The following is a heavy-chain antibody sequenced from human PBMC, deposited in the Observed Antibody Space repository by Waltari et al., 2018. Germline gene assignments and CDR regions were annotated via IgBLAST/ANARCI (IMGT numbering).Heavy chain of an antibody. CDR2: ISGSGGST. CDR1: GFTFSSYA. J-gene: IGHJ3*02. V-gene: IGHV3-23*01. D-gene: IGHD5-12*01. CDR3: AKDIEMATTPLGAFDI. Sequence: EVQLLEPGGGLVQPGGSLRLSCAASGFTFSSYAMSWVRQAPGKGLEWVSAISGSGGSTYYADSVKGRFTISRDNSKNTLYLQMNSLRAEDTAVYYCAKDIEMATTPLGAFDIWGQGTMVTVSS.